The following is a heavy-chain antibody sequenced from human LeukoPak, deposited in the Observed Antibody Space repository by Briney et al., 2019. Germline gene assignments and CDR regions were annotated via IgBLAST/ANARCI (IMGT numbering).Heavy chain of an antibody. Sequence: SEPLSLTCTVSGGSIRSSGYYWGWIRQPPGEGLEWIGSLYYSGSTYYNPSLRSRVTISVDTSKNQFSLKVTSVTASDTAVYYCARLSEGWEAGFDYWGQGTLVTVSS. CDR2: LYYSGST. J-gene: IGHJ4*02. D-gene: IGHD6-19*01. CDR1: GGSIRSSGYY. CDR3: ARLSEGWEAGFDY. V-gene: IGHV4-39*01.